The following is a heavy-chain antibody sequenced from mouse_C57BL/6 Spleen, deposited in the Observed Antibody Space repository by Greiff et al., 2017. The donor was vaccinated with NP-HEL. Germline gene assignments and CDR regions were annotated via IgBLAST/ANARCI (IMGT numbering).Heavy chain of an antibody. V-gene: IGHV5-9-1*02. J-gene: IGHJ4*01. CDR1: GFTFSSYA. CDR2: ISSGGDYI. D-gene: IGHD4-1*01. CDR3: TRDLGIYYYGTDY. Sequence: DVMLVESGEGLVKPGGSLKLSCAASGFTFSSYAMSWVRQTPEKRLEWVAYISSGGDYIYYADTVKGRFTISRDNARNTLYLQMSSLKSEDTAMYYCTRDLGIYYYGTDYWGQGTSVTVSS.